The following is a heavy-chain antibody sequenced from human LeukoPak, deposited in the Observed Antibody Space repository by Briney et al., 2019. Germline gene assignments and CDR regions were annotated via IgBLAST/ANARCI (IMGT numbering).Heavy chain of an antibody. J-gene: IGHJ4*02. CDR2: ISWNSGSI. Sequence: GGSLRLSCAASGFTFDDYAMHWVRQAPGKGLEWVSGISWNSGSIGYADSVKGRFIISRDNAKNSLYLQMSSLRAEDTALYYCAKDSSSGWYQDFDYWGQGTLVTVSS. D-gene: IGHD6-19*01. V-gene: IGHV3-9*01. CDR1: GFTFDDYA. CDR3: AKDSSSGWYQDFDY.